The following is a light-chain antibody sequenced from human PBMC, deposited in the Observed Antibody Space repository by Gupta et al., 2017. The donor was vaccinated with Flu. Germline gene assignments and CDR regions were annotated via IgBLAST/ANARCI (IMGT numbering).Light chain of an antibody. V-gene: IGKV1-39*01. J-gene: IGKJ4*01. CDR2: AVS. CDR1: QSTSGY. Sequence: DIHMTQSPSSLSAFVGDRVTITCRASQSTSGYLNWYQQEPGKAPKLLIYAVSNLQNGVPSRFSGSGSGTDFTLTISSLQPEDSATYYCQQSYSSPLTFGGGTKVEIK. CDR3: QQSYSSPLT.